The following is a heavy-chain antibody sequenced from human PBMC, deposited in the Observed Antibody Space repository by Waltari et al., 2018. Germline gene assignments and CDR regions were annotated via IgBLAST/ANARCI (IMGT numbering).Heavy chain of an antibody. CDR3: ARGPNVEAVAGFNWFDP. D-gene: IGHD6-19*01. CDR1: GGSISSYY. J-gene: IGHJ5*02. Sequence: QVQLQESGPGLVKPSETLSLTCTVSGGSISSYYWSWIRQPAGKGLEWIGRIYTSGSTNSNPSLKSRVTMSVDTSKNQFSLKLSSVTAADTAVYYCARGPNVEAVAGFNWFDPWGQGTLVTVSS. V-gene: IGHV4-4*07. CDR2: IYTSGST.